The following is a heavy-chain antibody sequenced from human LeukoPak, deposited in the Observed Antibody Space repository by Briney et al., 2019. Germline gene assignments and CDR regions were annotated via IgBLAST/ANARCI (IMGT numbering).Heavy chain of an antibody. J-gene: IGHJ4*02. CDR3: AREFLFRDGYNHGFDY. V-gene: IGHV3-74*01. D-gene: IGHD5-24*01. CDR2: INTDGRST. CDR1: GFTFRLYW. Sequence: GGSLRLSCAASGFTFRLYWMHWVRQVTGKRLVWVSRINTDGRSTSYADSVKGRFTVSRDNAKNTLYLQMNSLRAEDTAVYYCAREFLFRDGYNHGFDYWGQGALVTVSS.